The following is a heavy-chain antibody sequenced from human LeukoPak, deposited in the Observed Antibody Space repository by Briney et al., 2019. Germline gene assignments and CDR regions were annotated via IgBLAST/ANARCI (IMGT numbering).Heavy chain of an antibody. CDR3: ANRWGTQALGNNIDI. J-gene: IGHJ3*02. CDR1: GITVNTNY. CDR2: IYSGGAT. Sequence: GGSLRLSCAASGITVNTNYMSWVRQAPGKGLEWVSIIYSGGATFYADSVKGRFTISRDNSKNTLYLQMNSLRPEDTAVYYCANRWGTQALGNNIDIWGQGTLVTVSS. D-gene: IGHD2-8*02. V-gene: IGHV3-66*02.